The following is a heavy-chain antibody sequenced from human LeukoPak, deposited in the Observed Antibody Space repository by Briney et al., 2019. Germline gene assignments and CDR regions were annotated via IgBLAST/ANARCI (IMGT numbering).Heavy chain of an antibody. D-gene: IGHD3-9*01. V-gene: IGHV3-73*01. Sequence: GGSLKLSCAASGVTFSGAAMLWVRQASGEGLEWVGRIRSKANSYATAYAASVKGRFTISRDNAKNSLYLQMNSLRAEATAVYYCARVEDYEILTGFDYWGQGTLVTVSS. J-gene: IGHJ4*02. CDR2: IRSKANSYAT. CDR3: ARVEDYEILTGFDY. CDR1: GVTFSGAA.